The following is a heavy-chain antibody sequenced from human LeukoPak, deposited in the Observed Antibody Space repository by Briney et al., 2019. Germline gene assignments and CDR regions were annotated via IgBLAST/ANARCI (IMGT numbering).Heavy chain of an antibody. D-gene: IGHD5-18*01. J-gene: IGHJ6*02. Sequence: SQTLSLTCAVYGGSFSGYYWSWIRQPPGKGLEWIGEINHSGSTNYNPSLKSRVTISVDTSKNQFSLKLSSVTAADTAVYYCAREYSYGYFYYYYGMDVWGQGTTVTVSS. V-gene: IGHV4-34*01. CDR3: AREYSYGYFYYYYGMDV. CDR1: GGSFSGYY. CDR2: INHSGST.